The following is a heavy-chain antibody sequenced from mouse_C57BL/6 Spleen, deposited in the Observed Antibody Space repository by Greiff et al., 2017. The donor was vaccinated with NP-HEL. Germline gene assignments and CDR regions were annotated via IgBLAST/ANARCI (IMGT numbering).Heavy chain of an antibody. CDR1: GYPFPDYE. J-gene: IGHJ3*01. CDR2: INPKTGGN. V-gene: IGHV1-15*01. Sequence: VQLQQSGAELVRPGASVTLSCKASGYPFPDYEMHWVKQTPVHGLEWIGPINPKTGGNAYNQNFKGKAILTADKSSSPAYMELRSRTSEDYACYYGTVYSNYDAWFAYWGQGTLVTVSA. CDR3: TVYSNYDAWFAY. D-gene: IGHD2-5*01.